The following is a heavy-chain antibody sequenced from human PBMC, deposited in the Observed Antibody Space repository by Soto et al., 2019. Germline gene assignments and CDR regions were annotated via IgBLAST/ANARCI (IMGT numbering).Heavy chain of an antibody. CDR1: GFTFSSYW. D-gene: IGHD3-3*01. V-gene: IGHV3-7*01. CDR2: IKRDGSEK. Sequence: SLRLSCAAAGFTFSSYWINWVRQTPGKGLEWVANIKRDGSEKYYVDSLKGRFTISRDNAKNSLYLHMNSLRAEDTAVYYCVRGTMAPGLDHWGQGTLVTVSS. CDR3: VRGTMAPGLDH. J-gene: IGHJ4*02.